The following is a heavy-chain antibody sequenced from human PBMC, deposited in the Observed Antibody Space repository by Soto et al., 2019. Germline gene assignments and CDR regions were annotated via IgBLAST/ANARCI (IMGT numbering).Heavy chain of an antibody. CDR3: AIAKSSSWHNFDY. CDR2: MSYDGSQK. J-gene: IGHJ4*02. D-gene: IGHD6-13*01. Sequence: QVQLVESGGAVVQPGRSLRLSCAASGFIFSTYTMHWVRQAPGKGLEWLTVMSYDGSQKYYADSVKGRLTISRDNSKNTLYLQMTSLRAEDTAVYHCAIAKSSSWHNFDYWGQGTLVTVSS. CDR1: GFIFSTYT. V-gene: IGHV3-30-3*01.